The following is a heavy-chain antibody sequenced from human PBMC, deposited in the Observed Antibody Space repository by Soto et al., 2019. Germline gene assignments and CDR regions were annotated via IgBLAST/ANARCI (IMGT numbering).Heavy chain of an antibody. V-gene: IGHV3-20*01. D-gene: IGHD6-13*01. CDR3: VYSSGWYGEIDAFDI. CDR2: INWNGGST. J-gene: IGHJ3*02. CDR1: GFTFDDYG. Sequence: EVQLVESGGGVVRPGGSLRLSCAASGFTFDDYGMSWVRQAPGKGLEWVSGINWNGGSTGYADSVKGRFTISRDNAKNSLYLPMNSLRAEDTALYHCVYSSGWYGEIDAFDIWGQGTMVAVSS.